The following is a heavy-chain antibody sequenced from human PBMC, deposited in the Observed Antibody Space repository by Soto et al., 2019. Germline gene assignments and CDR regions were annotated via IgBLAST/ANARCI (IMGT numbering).Heavy chain of an antibody. V-gene: IGHV1-24*01. Sequence: ASVKVSCKISGHTLTEFSIHWVRQAPGKGLEWMGGFDPEGGEAIYAQKWHGRVTVTEDTVTDTAYMELSGLKSDDTAMYYCARGRGVVIPAGTPDAFDVWGQGTMVTVSS. J-gene: IGHJ3*01. CDR3: ARGRGVVIPAGTPDAFDV. CDR2: FDPEGGEA. CDR1: GHTLTEFS. D-gene: IGHD6-13*01.